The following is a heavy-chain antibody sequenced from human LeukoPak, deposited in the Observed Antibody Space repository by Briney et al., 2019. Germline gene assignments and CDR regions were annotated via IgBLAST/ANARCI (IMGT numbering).Heavy chain of an antibody. CDR3: ARVHSSDAFDI. J-gene: IGHJ3*02. D-gene: IGHD3-22*01. Sequence: GGSLRLSCAASGFTFSSYAMSWVRQAPGKGLEWVSAISGSGGSTYYADSVKGRFTISRDNAKNSLYLQMNSLRAEDTAVYYCARVHSSDAFDIWGQGTMVTVSS. V-gene: IGHV3-23*01. CDR1: GFTFSSYA. CDR2: ISGSGGST.